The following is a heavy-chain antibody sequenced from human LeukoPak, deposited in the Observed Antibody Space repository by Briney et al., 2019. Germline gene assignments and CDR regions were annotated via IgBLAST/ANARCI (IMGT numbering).Heavy chain of an antibody. J-gene: IGHJ5*02. CDR1: GFTFSSYG. CDR3: AKDRAVFAGFDP. V-gene: IGHV3-30*18. D-gene: IGHD3-10*02. CDR2: ISYDGSNK. Sequence: RRSLRLSCAASGFTFSSYGMHWVRQAPGKGLEWVAVISYDGSNKYYADSVKGRFTISRDNSKNTLYLQMNSLRAEDTAVYYCAKDRAVFAGFDPWGQGTLVTVSS.